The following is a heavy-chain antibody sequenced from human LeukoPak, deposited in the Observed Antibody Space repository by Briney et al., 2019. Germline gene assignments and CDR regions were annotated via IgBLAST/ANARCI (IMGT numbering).Heavy chain of an antibody. CDR3: ARLSSGALDAFDI. J-gene: IGHJ3*02. CDR1: GFTFGDYA. Sequence: GGSLRLSCTASGFTFGDYAMSWFRQAPGKGLEWVSSISSSSSYIYYADSVKGRFTISRDNAKNSLYLQMNSLRAEDTAVYYCARLSSGALDAFDIWGQGTMVTVSS. D-gene: IGHD2-15*01. CDR2: ISSSSSYI. V-gene: IGHV3-21*01.